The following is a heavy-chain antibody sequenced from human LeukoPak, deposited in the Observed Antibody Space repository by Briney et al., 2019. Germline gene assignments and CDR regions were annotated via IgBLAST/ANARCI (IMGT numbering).Heavy chain of an antibody. V-gene: IGHV4-30-2*01. CDR1: GGSISSGGYS. Sequence: SETLSLTCAVAGGSISSGGYSWSWIRQPPGKGLEWIGYIYHSGSTYYNPSLKSRVTISVDRSKNQFSLKLSSVTAADTAVYYCARRPVTTHLSGRYFDLWGRGTLVTVSS. D-gene: IGHD4-17*01. CDR2: IYHSGST. CDR3: ARRPVTTHLSGRYFDL. J-gene: IGHJ2*01.